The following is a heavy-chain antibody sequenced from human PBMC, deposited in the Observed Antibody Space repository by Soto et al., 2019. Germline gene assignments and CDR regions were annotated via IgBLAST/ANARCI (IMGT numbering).Heavy chain of an antibody. V-gene: IGHV1-46*03. CDR2: INPSGYST. J-gene: IGHJ4*02. D-gene: IGHD3-3*01. Sequence: GASVKVSCKASGYTFTNYYIHWVRQAPGQGLEWMGMINPSGYSTGYAQKFQGRVTMTGDTSTSTVYMELSSLRSEDTALYYCVRRVLPGFYFDFWGQGTLVTVSS. CDR1: GYTFTNYY. CDR3: VRRVLPGFYFDF.